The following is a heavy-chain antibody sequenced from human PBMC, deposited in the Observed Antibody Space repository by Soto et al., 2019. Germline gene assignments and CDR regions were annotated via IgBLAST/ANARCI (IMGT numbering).Heavy chain of an antibody. J-gene: IGHJ6*02. CDR1: GGSISSSSYY. CDR3: ARDPGRGYSGYETLTDYYYGMDV. Sequence: SETLSLTCTVSGGSISSSSYYWGWIRQPPGKGLEWIGSIYYSGSTYYNPSLKSRVTISVDTSKNQFSLKLSSVTAADTAVYYCARDPGRGYSGYETLTDYYYGMDVWGQGTTVTVSS. V-gene: IGHV4-39*01. D-gene: IGHD5-12*01. CDR2: IYYSGST.